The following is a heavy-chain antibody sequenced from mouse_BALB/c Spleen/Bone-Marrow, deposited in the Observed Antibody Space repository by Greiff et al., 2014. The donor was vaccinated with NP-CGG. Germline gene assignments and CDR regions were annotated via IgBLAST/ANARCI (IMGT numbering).Heavy chain of an antibody. Sequence: EVHQVESGGDLVKPGGSLKLSCAASVFTFSSYGMSWVRQTPDKRLEWVATISSGGHYTYYLDSVKGRFTITRDNAKNTLYLQIGSLKSEDTAMFYCAGRGNWDGRNAMDYRGQGTSVTVSS. J-gene: IGHJ4*01. CDR1: VFTFSSYG. CDR3: AGRGNWDGRNAMDY. D-gene: IGHD4-1*01. V-gene: IGHV5-6*01. CDR2: ISSGGHYT.